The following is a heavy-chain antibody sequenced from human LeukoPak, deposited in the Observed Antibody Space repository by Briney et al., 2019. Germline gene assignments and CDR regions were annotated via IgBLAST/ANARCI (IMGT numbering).Heavy chain of an antibody. D-gene: IGHD3-22*01. CDR3: ARDLVVISPDDY. Sequence: GGSLGLSCAASGFTFSSYSMNWVRQAPGKGLEWVSSISSSSSYIYCADSVKGRFTISRDNAKNSLHLQMNSLRAEDTAVYYCARDLVVISPDDYWGQGTLVTVSS. CDR2: ISSSSSYI. J-gene: IGHJ4*02. V-gene: IGHV3-21*01. CDR1: GFTFSSYS.